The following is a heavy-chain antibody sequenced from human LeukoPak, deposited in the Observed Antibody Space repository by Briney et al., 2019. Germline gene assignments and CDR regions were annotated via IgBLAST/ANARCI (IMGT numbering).Heavy chain of an antibody. D-gene: IGHD6-19*01. CDR1: GFTFSSYG. J-gene: IGHJ4*02. V-gene: IGHV3-33*01. CDR3: ARAASSGWFEDY. Sequence: GGSLRLSCAASGFTFSSYGMHWVRQAAGKGLEWVAVIWYDGSNKNYADSVKGRFTISRDNSKNTLYLQMNSLRAEDTAVYYCARAASSGWFEDYWGQGTLVTVSS. CDR2: IWYDGSNK.